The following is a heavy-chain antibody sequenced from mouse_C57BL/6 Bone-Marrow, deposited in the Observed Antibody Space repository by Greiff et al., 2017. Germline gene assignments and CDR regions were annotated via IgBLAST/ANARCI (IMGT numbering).Heavy chain of an antibody. CDR1: GYTFTSYW. V-gene: IGHV1-69*01. Sequence: QVQLQQSGAELVMPGASVKLSCKASGYTFTSYWMHWVKQRPGQGLEWIGEIDPSDSYTNYNQKFKGKSTLTVDKSSSTAYMQLSSLTSEDSAVYYCARGGVVAGMDYWGQGTSVTVSS. J-gene: IGHJ4*01. D-gene: IGHD1-1*01. CDR2: IDPSDSYT. CDR3: ARGGVVAGMDY.